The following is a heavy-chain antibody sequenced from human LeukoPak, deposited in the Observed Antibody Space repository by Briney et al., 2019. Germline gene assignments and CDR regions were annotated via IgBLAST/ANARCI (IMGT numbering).Heavy chain of an antibody. D-gene: IGHD3-10*02. CDR2: IYTSGST. Sequence: SETLSLTCTVSGYSISSGYYWGWIRQPPGKGLEWIGRIYTSGSTNYNPSLKSRVTMSVDTSKNQFSLKLSSVTAADTAVYYCARDLFGEFIFDYWGQGTLVTVSS. CDR1: GYSISSGYY. V-gene: IGHV4-38-2*02. J-gene: IGHJ4*02. CDR3: ARDLFGEFIFDY.